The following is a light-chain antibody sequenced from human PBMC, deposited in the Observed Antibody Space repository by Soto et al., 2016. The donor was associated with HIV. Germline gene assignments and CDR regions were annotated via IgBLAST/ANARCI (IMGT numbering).Light chain of an antibody. CDR1: QAISKY. CDR3: QKYNSAPET. V-gene: IGKV1-27*01. CDR2: AAS. J-gene: IGKJ1*01. Sequence: DIQMTQSPSSLSASVGDRVTITCRASQAISKYLAWFQHKPGRVPQLLIYAASTLHSGVPSRFSGSGSGTVFTLTISSLQPEDVATXYCQKYNSAPETFGQGTKVEIK.